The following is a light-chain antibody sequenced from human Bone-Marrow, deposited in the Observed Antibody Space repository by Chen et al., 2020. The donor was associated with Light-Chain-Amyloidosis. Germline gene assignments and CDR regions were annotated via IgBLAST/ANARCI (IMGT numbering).Light chain of an antibody. Sequence: QSVLTQPPSVSGAPGQRVTISCTGGGSNIGPSYDVHWYQQLPGSAPRLLIYDNNNRPSGVPARSSGSRSGTSASLAITGLQAEDEADYYCQSYDSSLRGLIFGGGTKLTVL. J-gene: IGLJ2*01. CDR3: QSYDSSLRGLI. V-gene: IGLV1-40*01. CDR1: GSNIGPSYD. CDR2: DNN.